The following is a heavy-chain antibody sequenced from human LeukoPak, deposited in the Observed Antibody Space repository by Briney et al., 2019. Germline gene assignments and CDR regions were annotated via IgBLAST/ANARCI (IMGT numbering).Heavy chain of an antibody. Sequence: SETLSLTCTVSGGSISSYYWSWIRQPPGKGLEWIGYIYYSGSTNYNPSLKSRVTISVDTSKNQFSLKLSSVTAADTAVYYCARDKGAEKYYYDSPAAFDIWGQGTMVTVSS. V-gene: IGHV4-59*12. CDR3: ARDKGAEKYYYDSPAAFDI. D-gene: IGHD3-22*01. J-gene: IGHJ3*02. CDR2: IYYSGST. CDR1: GGSISSYY.